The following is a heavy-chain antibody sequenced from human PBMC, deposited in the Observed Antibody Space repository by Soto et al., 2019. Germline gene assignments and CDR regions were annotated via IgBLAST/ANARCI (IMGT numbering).Heavy chain of an antibody. Sequence: QVQLVQSGAEVKKPGSSVKVSCKASGGTFSSYTISWVRQAPGQGLEWMGRIIPILGIANYAQKFQGRVTITADKSTSTAYMELSSMRSEDTAVYYCARDRMVRGGNLRDVWGQGTTVTVSS. V-gene: IGHV1-69*08. CDR1: GGTFSSYT. CDR2: IIPILGIA. CDR3: ARDRMVRGGNLRDV. D-gene: IGHD3-10*01. J-gene: IGHJ6*02.